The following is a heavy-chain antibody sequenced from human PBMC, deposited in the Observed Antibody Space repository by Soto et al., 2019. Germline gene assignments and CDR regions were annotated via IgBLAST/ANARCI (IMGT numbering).Heavy chain of an antibody. CDR3: VRGGSHSFDY. D-gene: IGHD1-26*01. CDR1: GFIFRHFW. Sequence: EVQLVESGGGLVQPGGSLRLPCATSGFIFRHFWMSWVRQAPGKGLEWVANIKEDGSEKYHVDSVKGRFTISRDNVKNLMYLQMDSLRAEDTAVYKCVRGGSHSFDYCGQGTLVTVSS. CDR2: IKEDGSEK. J-gene: IGHJ4*02. V-gene: IGHV3-7*05.